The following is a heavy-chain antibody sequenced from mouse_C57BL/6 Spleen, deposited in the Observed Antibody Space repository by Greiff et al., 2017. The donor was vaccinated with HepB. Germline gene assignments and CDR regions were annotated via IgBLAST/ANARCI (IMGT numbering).Heavy chain of an antibody. J-gene: IGHJ1*03. CDR1: GYTFTSYW. CDR3: ARSPPTLLDWYFDV. Sequence: QVQLQQPGAELVKPGASVKLSCKASGYTFTSYWMQWVKQRPGQGLEWIGWIYPRDGSTKYNEKFKGKATLTVDTSSSTAYMELHSLTSEDSAVYFCARSPPTLLDWYFDVWGTGTTVTVSS. CDR2: IYPRDGST. V-gene: IGHV1-85*01. D-gene: IGHD2-1*01.